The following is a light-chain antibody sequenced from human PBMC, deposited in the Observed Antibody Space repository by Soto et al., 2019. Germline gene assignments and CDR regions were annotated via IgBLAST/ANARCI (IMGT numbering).Light chain of an antibody. V-gene: IGKV1-5*03. Sequence: DIQMTQSPSTLSASVGDRVTITCRASQSISVWLVWYQQKSGKVPKLLISKASNLETGVPSRFSGSGSGTEFTLTISSLLPDDFASYYCQRYNNLWTFGHGTKVEI. CDR1: QSISVW. CDR3: QRYNNLWT. CDR2: KAS. J-gene: IGKJ1*01.